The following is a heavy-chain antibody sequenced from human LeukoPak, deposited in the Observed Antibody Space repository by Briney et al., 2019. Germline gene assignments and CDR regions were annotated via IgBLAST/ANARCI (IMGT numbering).Heavy chain of an antibody. J-gene: IGHJ4*02. D-gene: IGHD4/OR15-4a*01. CDR3: ARRAGAYSHPYDY. V-gene: IGHV3-53*01. Sequence: GGSLRLSCAVSGFTFSTYWMSWVRQAPGKGLEWVSFIYSDNTHYSDSVKGRFTISRDNSKNTLYLQMNSLRAEDTAVYYCARRAGAYSHPYDYWGQGTLVTVPS. CDR2: IYSDNT. CDR1: GFTFSTYW.